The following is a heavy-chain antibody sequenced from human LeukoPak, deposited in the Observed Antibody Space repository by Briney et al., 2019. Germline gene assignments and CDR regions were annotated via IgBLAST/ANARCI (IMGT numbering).Heavy chain of an antibody. CDR1: GFTFSTYA. CDR3: AKVGSDWYLYYCDY. J-gene: IGHJ4*02. CDR2: VSSGGGIT. D-gene: IGHD6-19*01. V-gene: IGHV3-23*01. Sequence: GGSLRLSCAASGFTFSTYAMSWVRQAPGKGLEWVSTVSSGGGITYYADSVKGRFTVSRDNSQHTLYLQMNSLRAEDTAVYYCAKVGSDWYLYYCDYWGQGTLVTVSS.